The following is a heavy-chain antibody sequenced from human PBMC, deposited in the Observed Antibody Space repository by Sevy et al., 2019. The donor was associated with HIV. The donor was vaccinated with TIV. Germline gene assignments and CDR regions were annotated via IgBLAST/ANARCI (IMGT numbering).Heavy chain of an antibody. Sequence: ASVKVSCKASAYNFIGYYIHWVRQAPGQGLEGIGRINPTSGGTKYAHKFQGRVTGTIEMSVNTAYMELTGLTSDDTAIYYCAGQTSGWYDWFDPWGPGTLVTVSS. D-gene: IGHD6-19*01. V-gene: IGHV1-2*06. CDR3: AGQTSGWYDWFDP. CDR1: AYNFIGYY. J-gene: IGHJ5*02. CDR2: INPTSGGT.